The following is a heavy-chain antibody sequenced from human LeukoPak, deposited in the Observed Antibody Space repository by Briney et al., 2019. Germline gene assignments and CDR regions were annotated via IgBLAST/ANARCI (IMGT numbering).Heavy chain of an antibody. J-gene: IGHJ4*02. Sequence: GRSLRPSCAASGLTFTFSTSGIHWVRQAPGKGLEWVASIQYDGSEKYYADSVKGRCTTSRDNSKNTVYLQMNSLTGEDTAIYYCAREGGTIEIGEFDYWGQGTLVTVSS. CDR1: GLTFTFSTSG. CDR2: IQYDGSEK. CDR3: AREGGTIEIGEFDY. D-gene: IGHD3-16*02. V-gene: IGHV3-33*05.